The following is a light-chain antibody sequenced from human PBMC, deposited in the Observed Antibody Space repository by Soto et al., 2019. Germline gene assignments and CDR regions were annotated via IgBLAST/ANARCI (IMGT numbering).Light chain of an antibody. V-gene: IGLV2-14*01. CDR2: NVN. CDR1: SRDVGGYNY. CDR3: NSYSNSTTLYV. Sequence: QSALTQPASVSGSPGQSITISCTGTSRDVGGYNYVSWYQQRPGKAPKPMIYNVNNRPSGVSDRFSGSKSGNTASLTISGLQAEDEAGYYCNSYSNSTTLYVFGTGTKLTVL. J-gene: IGLJ1*01.